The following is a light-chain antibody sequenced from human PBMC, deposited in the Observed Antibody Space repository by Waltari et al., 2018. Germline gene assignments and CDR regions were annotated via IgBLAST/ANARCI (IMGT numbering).Light chain of an antibody. Sequence: QSALTQPRSVSGSPGQSVTISCTGTSSDVGGYNYVSWYQHHPGNAPKLMIYDVSTRPSGVPDRFSGSQSGNTACLTISGLQAEDEADYYCCSYAGSYTWVFGGGTKLTVL. CDR3: CSYAGSYTWV. CDR2: DVS. V-gene: IGLV2-11*01. CDR1: SSDVGGYNY. J-gene: IGLJ3*02.